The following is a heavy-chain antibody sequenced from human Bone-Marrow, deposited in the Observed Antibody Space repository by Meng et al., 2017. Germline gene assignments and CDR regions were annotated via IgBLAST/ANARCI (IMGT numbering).Heavy chain of an antibody. CDR3: ARGPTTMAHDFDY. CDR2: INNSGST. J-gene: IGHJ4*02. V-gene: IGHV4-34*01. Sequence: VQLRQWGAGLLTPSEALSLNSVVSCGSFSDYYCSWSRQPPGKRLEWSGEINNSGSTNYKQSLESRATISGDTSQNNLSLKLSSVTAADSAVYYCARGPTTMAHDFDYWGQGTLVTVSS. CDR1: CGSFSDYY. D-gene: IGHD4-11*01.